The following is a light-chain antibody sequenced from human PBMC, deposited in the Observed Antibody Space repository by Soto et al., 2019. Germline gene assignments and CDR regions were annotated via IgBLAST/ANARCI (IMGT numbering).Light chain of an antibody. J-gene: IGKJ5*01. CDR2: GAS. CDR3: QQYNDWPPLT. V-gene: IGKV3D-15*01. Sequence: EIVMTQSPATLSVSLGERATLSCRASQSLSSNLAWYQQKPGQAPRLLIYGASTRATGVPARFSGSGSGTEFTLTISSLQSEDSAVYYRQQYNDWPPLTFGQGTRLEIK. CDR1: QSLSSN.